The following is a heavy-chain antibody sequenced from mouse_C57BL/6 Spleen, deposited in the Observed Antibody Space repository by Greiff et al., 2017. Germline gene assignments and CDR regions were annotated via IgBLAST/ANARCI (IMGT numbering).Heavy chain of an antibody. J-gene: IGHJ1*03. CDR3: ARSPNYVYWYFDV. CDR2: IYPGDGDT. CDR1: GYAFSSYW. D-gene: IGHD2-1*01. Sequence: VKLMESGAELVKPGASVKISCKASGYAFSSYWMNWVKQRPGKGLEWIGQIYPGDGDTKYNVKFKGKATLTADKSSSTAYMQVNSLTSEDSAVYFCARSPNYVYWYFDVWDTGTTVTVSS. V-gene: IGHV1-80*01.